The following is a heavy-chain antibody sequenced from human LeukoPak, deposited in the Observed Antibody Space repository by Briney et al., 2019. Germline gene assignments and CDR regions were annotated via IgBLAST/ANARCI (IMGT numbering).Heavy chain of an antibody. Sequence: GRSLRLSCAAPGFTFSSYGMHWVRQAPGKGLEWVAVIWYDGSNKYYADSVKGRFTISRDNSKNTLYLQMNSLRAEDTAVYYCARRYCSGGSCYSFRGDWFDPWGQGTLVTVSS. CDR3: ARRYCSGGSCYSFRGDWFDP. CDR1: GFTFSSYG. J-gene: IGHJ5*02. D-gene: IGHD2-15*01. V-gene: IGHV3-33*01. CDR2: IWYDGSNK.